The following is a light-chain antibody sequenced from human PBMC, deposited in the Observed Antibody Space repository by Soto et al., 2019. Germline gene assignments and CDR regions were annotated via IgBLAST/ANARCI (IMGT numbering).Light chain of an antibody. CDR2: DAS. CDR1: QSISSW. V-gene: IGKV1-5*01. J-gene: IGKJ1*01. Sequence: DIQMTQSPSTLSASVGYRVTITCRASQSISSWLAWYQQKPGKAPKLLIYDASSLESGVPSRFSGSGSGTEFTLTISSLQPDDFATYYCQQYNSYLWTCGQGTKGDI. CDR3: QQYNSYLWT.